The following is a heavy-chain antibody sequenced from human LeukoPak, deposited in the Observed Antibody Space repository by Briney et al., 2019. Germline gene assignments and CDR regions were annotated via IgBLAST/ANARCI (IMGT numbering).Heavy chain of an antibody. CDR1: GFTFSSYG. CDR3: ARDYGGSSPFDY. D-gene: IGHD4-23*01. CDR2: ISGSGGST. Sequence: PGGSLRLSCAASGFTFSSYGMSWVRQAPGKGLEWVSAISGSGGSTYYADSVKGRFTISRDNSKNMLYLQMNSLRAEDTAVYYCARDYGGSSPFDYWGQGTLVTVSS. V-gene: IGHV3-23*01. J-gene: IGHJ4*02.